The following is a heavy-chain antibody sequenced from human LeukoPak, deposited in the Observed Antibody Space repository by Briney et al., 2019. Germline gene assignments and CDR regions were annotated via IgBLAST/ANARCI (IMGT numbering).Heavy chain of an antibody. J-gene: IGHJ6*03. Sequence: PGGSLRLSCAASGFTFSSYEMDWVRQAPGKRLEWVSYISSSGSTIYYADSVKGRFTISRDNAKNSLYLQMNSLRAEDTALYYCAKDKAGAAGDGMDVWGKGTTVTISS. CDR1: GFTFSSYE. V-gene: IGHV3-48*03. CDR2: ISSSGSTI. D-gene: IGHD6-13*01. CDR3: AKDKAGAAGDGMDV.